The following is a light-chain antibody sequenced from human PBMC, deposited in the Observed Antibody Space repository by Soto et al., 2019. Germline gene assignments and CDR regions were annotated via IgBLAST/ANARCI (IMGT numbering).Light chain of an antibody. CDR2: GAS. J-gene: IGKJ1*01. CDR3: QQYGTSPVP. V-gene: IGKV3-20*01. Sequence: EILCTHPPLALSLCPGEISTLSCGSSQSVSSSYLAWYQQKPGQAPRLLIYGASSRATGIPDRFSGSGSGTDFTLTISRLEPEDFAVYYCQQYGTSPVPFGQGTKVDIK. CDR1: QSVSSSY.